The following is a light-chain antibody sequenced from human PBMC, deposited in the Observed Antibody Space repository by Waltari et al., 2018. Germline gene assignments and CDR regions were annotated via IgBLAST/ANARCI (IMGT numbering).Light chain of an antibody. J-gene: IGKJ3*01. CDR2: PAS. V-gene: IGKV1-27*01. Sequence: DMQMTQSPSSLSASVGDRVTITCRASQAISDYVAWYQQNSGKSPKLLIYPASTLKSRVPCRFSGSGSATDFTLTISSLQPEDVATYYCQNYNNAPFTFGHGTKVDIK. CDR3: QNYNNAPFT. CDR1: QAISDY.